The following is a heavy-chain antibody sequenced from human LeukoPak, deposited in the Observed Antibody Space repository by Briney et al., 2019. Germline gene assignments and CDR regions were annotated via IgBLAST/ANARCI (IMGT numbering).Heavy chain of an antibody. Sequence: ASVKVSCKASGYTFTGYYMHWVRQAPGQGLEWMGWINPNSGGTDYAQKFQGRVTMTRDTSISTAYMELSRLRSDDTAVYYCARAFDSSGWYDYWGQGTLVTVSS. D-gene: IGHD6-19*01. CDR1: GYTFTGYY. CDR3: ARAFDSSGWYDY. CDR2: INPNSGGT. V-gene: IGHV1-2*02. J-gene: IGHJ4*02.